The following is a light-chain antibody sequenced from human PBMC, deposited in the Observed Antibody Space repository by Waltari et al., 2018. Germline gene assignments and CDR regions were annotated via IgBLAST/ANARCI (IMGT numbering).Light chain of an antibody. Sequence: QVVLTQSPSASASLGASVTLTCTLSSGHTNYAIAWHQQQPEKGPRYLMKLKSDGSHTKGAGIPDRFSGSSSGAERYLTISSLQSEDEADYYCQTWGTGIHGIFGGGTKLTVL. V-gene: IGLV4-69*01. J-gene: IGLJ2*01. CDR1: SGHTNYA. CDR2: LKSDGSH. CDR3: QTWGTGIHGI.